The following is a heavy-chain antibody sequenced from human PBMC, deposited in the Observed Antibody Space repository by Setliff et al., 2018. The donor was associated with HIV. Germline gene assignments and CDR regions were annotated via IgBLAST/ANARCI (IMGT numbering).Heavy chain of an antibody. V-gene: IGHV5-51*01. CDR3: ARQPTDTSGYNNWFDS. J-gene: IGHJ5*01. D-gene: IGHD3-3*01. CDR2: INPSTSDV. CDR1: GYKFTSYW. Sequence: GESLKISCKDSGYKFTSYWVGWVRQMPGRGLEWMGFINPSTSDVRYRPSLQGQVTMSVDKSISTAFLQWSSLAASDTAMYYCARQPTDTSGYNNWFDSWGQGTLVTVSS.